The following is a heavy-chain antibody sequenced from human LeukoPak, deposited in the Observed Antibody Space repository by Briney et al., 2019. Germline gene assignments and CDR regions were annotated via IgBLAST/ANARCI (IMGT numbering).Heavy chain of an antibody. D-gene: IGHD3-3*01. CDR3: ARGGRDYDFWSGYYSPPYYFDY. CDR1: GGSISSYY. V-gene: IGHV4-59*12. Sequence: SETLSLTCTVSGGSISSYYWSWIRQPPGKGLEWIGYIYYSGSTNYNPSLKSRVTISVDTSKNQFSLKLSSVTAADTAVYYCARGGRDYDFWSGYYSPPYYFDYWGQGTLVTVSS. J-gene: IGHJ4*02. CDR2: IYYSGST.